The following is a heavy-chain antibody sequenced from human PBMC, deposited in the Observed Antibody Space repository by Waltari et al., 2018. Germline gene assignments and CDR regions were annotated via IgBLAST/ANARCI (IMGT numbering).Heavy chain of an antibody. J-gene: IGHJ3*02. D-gene: IGHD3-22*01. CDR1: GYTFTSYG. Sequence: QVQLVQSGAEVKKPGASVKVSCKASGYTFTSYGISWVRQAPGQGLEWMGWISAYNGNTNYAQKLQGRVTMTTDTSTSTAYMELRSLRSDDTAVYYCARYFYYDSSGYWDAFDIWGQGTMVTVSS. CDR3: ARYFYYDSSGYWDAFDI. CDR2: ISAYNGNT. V-gene: IGHV1-18*01.